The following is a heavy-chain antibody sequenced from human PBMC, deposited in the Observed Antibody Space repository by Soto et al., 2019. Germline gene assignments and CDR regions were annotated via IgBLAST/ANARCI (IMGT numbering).Heavy chain of an antibody. CDR3: ARDRPPGSLYGMDA. CDR2: TRADSGNL. Sequence: QIQLVQFGGEVARPGASVTVSCEASGYIFTTYGLSWVRQTPAHGLEWMEWTRADSGNLHNEQFFQGRVTVTKDTSRNTGYMRLRDLTSDDTGIYYCARDRPPGSLYGMDAWGQGTAVTVSS. V-gene: IGHV1-18*01. J-gene: IGHJ6*02. CDR1: GYIFTTYG.